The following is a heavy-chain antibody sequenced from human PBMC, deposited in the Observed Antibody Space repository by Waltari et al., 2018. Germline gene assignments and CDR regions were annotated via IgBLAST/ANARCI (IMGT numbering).Heavy chain of an antibody. Sequence: QVVLLESGPGLVKPSETLSLTCTVSGDSISRYYWGWVRQPAGKTLEWIGRIYSGGTTQSNPSLKSRVTLSVDMSQNQVSLRLTSVTAADTAMYYCVRDGGRLYGPENFHGIDSWGQGTLVTVSS. CDR3: VRDGGRLYGPENFHGIDS. V-gene: IGHV4-4*07. CDR2: IYSGGTT. CDR1: GDSISRYY. D-gene: IGHD3-10*01. J-gene: IGHJ4*02.